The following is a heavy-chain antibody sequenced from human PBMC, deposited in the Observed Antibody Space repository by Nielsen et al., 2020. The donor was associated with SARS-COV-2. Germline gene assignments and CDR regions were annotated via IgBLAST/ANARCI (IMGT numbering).Heavy chain of an antibody. Sequence: VRQAPGKGLEWIGEITHSGDASYNPSLKSRVTISVDTSKNQFSLKLSSVTAADTAVYYCARTFRTGTTGPWGQGTLVTVSS. J-gene: IGHJ5*02. D-gene: IGHD1-7*01. CDR3: ARTFRTGTTGP. CDR2: ITHSGDA. V-gene: IGHV4-4*02.